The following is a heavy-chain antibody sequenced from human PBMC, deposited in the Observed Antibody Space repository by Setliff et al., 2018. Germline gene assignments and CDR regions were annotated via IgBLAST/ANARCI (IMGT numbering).Heavy chain of an antibody. J-gene: IGHJ4*02. Sequence: PSETLSLTCTVYGGSLSDYYWSWIRQPPGKWLEWIVEINHSGSTNYSPSLKSRVTISVDMSKNQLSLKLSSVTAADTAAYYCRFWDGSYKNDYWGQGTLVTVSS. CDR3: RFWDGSYKNDY. CDR1: GGSLSDYY. V-gene: IGHV4-34*01. D-gene: IGHD3-3*01. CDR2: INHSGST.